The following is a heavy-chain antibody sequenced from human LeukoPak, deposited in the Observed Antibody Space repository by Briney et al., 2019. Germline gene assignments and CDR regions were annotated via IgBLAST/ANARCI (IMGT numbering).Heavy chain of an antibody. CDR3: ARGDDYGGNSGFDY. Sequence: ASVKVSCKASGYTFSTYGINWVRQAPGQGLEWMGWISTYNGNTNYAQKLQGRVTMTTDTSTSIAYMELRSLRSDDTAVYYCARGDDYGGNSGFDYWGQGTLVTVSS. D-gene: IGHD4-23*01. CDR2: ISTYNGNT. V-gene: IGHV1-18*01. CDR1: GYTFSTYG. J-gene: IGHJ4*02.